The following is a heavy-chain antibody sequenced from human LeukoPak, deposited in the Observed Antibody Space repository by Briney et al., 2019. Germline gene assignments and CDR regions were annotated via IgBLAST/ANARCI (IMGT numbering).Heavy chain of an antibody. CDR2: IYYSGST. CDR3: ARGGGYYYDSSGYYSDY. CDR1: GGSISSGEYY. D-gene: IGHD3-22*01. J-gene: IGHJ4*02. V-gene: IGHV4-30-4*08. Sequence: SETLSLTCTVSGGSISSGEYYWSWIRQPPGKGLEWIGYIYYSGSTYYNPSLKSRVTISVDTSKNQFSLKLSSVTAADTAVYYCARGGGYYYDSSGYYSDYWGQGTLVTVSS.